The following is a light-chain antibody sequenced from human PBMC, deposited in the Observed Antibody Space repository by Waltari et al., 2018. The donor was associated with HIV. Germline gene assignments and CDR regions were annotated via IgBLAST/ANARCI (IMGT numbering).Light chain of an antibody. CDR1: QSVGNNY. Sequence: DIVLTQSPGTLPLSPGERATLTRRASQSVGNNYLAWYQQKPGQAPRILVYDAFNRATGIPDRFSGSGSGTEFTLTISRLEPEDFAMYYCQQYRSSPGTFGQGTKVEIK. CDR2: DAF. J-gene: IGKJ2*01. CDR3: QQYRSSPGT. V-gene: IGKV3-20*01.